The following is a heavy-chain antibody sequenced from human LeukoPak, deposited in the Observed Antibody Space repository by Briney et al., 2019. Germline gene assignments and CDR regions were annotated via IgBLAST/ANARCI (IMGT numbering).Heavy chain of an antibody. V-gene: IGHV3-23*01. CDR1: GFSFSSYA. J-gene: IGHJ4*02. D-gene: IGHD2-8*02. CDR2: ITSGGGST. Sequence: PGGSLRLSCAASGFSFSSYAMGWVRQSPGKGLECVSIITSGGGSTYSPDSVKGRFTISRDNSKNTLYLQMDSLRAEDTAVYYCAKGTEEHCTGGLYYPFDYWGQGTLVTVSS. CDR3: AKGTEEHCTGGLYYPFDY.